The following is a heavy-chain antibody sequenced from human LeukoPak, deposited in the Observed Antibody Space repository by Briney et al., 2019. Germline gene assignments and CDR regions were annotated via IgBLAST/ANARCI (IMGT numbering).Heavy chain of an antibody. CDR2: ISYDGSNK. J-gene: IGHJ4*02. V-gene: IGHV3-30*04. Sequence: PGGSLRLSCAASGFTFSSYAMHWVRQAPGKGLEWVAVISYDGSNKYYADSVKGRFTISRDNSKNTLYLQMNSLRAEDTAVYYCAKDPQWLRLWEGYFDYWGQGTLVTVSS. CDR1: GFTFSSYA. D-gene: IGHD5-12*01. CDR3: AKDPQWLRLWEGYFDY.